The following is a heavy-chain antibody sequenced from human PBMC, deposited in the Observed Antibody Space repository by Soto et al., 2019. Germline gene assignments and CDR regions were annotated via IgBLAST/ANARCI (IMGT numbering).Heavy chain of an antibody. D-gene: IGHD5-12*01. CDR2: IYRSGST. Sequence: QLQLQESGSGLVKPSQTLSLTCAVSGGSISSGGYSWSWIRQPPGKCLEWIGYIYRSGSTYYNTSLTSRVTLSVDRSTNQFSLKLSSVTAADTAVYYWAAGGGLPRYYWGQGTLVTVSS. CDR1: GGSISSGGYS. CDR3: AAGGGLPRYY. J-gene: IGHJ4*02. V-gene: IGHV4-30-2*01.